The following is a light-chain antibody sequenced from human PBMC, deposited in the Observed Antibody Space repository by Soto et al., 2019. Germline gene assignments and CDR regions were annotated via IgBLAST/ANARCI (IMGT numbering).Light chain of an antibody. CDR3: QQGGDWPPIT. Sequence: EIVMTQSPATLSVSPGEGATLSCRASQGVSSYLAWYQQKPGQAPRLVIYDAFHRATGIPARFSGSGSGTDFTLTISSLEPEDSAVYYCQQGGDWPPITFGQGTRLEIK. J-gene: IGKJ5*01. CDR2: DAF. V-gene: IGKV3-11*01. CDR1: QGVSSY.